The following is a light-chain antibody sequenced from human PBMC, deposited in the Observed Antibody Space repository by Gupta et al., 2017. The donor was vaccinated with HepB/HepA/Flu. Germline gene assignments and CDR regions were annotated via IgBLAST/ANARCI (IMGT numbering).Light chain of an antibody. Sequence: QSALTQSRSVSGSPGQSVTISCTGTSSDVGNYNYVSWYQQHPGKAPKLIIYDVIKRPSGVPDRFSGSKSGNTASLTISELQAEDEADYHCCSYAGRYTYVFGNGTKVTVL. J-gene: IGLJ1*01. V-gene: IGLV2-11*01. CDR3: CSYAGRYTYV. CDR1: SSDVGNYNY. CDR2: DVI.